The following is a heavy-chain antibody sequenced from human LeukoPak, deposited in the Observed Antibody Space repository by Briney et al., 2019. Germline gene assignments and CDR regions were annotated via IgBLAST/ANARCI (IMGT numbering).Heavy chain of an antibody. D-gene: IGHD5-12*01. Sequence: SETLSLACTVSGGSISSGDYYWSWIRQPPGKGLEWIGYIYYSGSTYYNPSLKSRVTISVDTSKNQFSLKLSSVTAADTAVYFCARSGYSGYDWEDYWGQGTLVTVSS. CDR2: IYYSGST. J-gene: IGHJ4*02. CDR1: GGSISSGDYY. V-gene: IGHV4-30-4*02. CDR3: ARSGYSGYDWEDY.